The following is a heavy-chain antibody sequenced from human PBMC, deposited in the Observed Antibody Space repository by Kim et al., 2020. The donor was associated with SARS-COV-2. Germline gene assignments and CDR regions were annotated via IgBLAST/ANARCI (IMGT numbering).Heavy chain of an antibody. CDR3: LGGFYFDY. J-gene: IGHJ4*02. Sequence: GNWNTIYSQKFQGRVTFTTDTSASTAYMELSCLRSEDSAVYYCLGGFYFDYWGQGTLVTVSS. CDR2: GNWNT. V-gene: IGHV1-3*01. D-gene: IGHD3-16*01.